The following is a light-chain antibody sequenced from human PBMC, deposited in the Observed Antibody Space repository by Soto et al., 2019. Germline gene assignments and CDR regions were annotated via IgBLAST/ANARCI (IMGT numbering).Light chain of an antibody. CDR1: SSDVGSYNL. Sequence: QSALTQPTSVSGSPGQSITISCTGTSSDVGSYNLVSWYQQHPGKAPKLMIYEVSKRPSGVSNRFSGSKSGNTASLTISGLQAEDEADYYSCSYARSSTLAVFGGGTQLTVL. J-gene: IGLJ7*01. CDR2: EVS. CDR3: CSYARSSTLAV. V-gene: IGLV2-23*02.